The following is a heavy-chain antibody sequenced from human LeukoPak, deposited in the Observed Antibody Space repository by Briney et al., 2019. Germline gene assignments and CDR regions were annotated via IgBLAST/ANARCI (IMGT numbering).Heavy chain of an antibody. CDR2: IYYSGSS. Sequence: SETLSLTCTVSGGSISSGTSYYWGWIRQPPGKGLEWIGSIYYSGSSYYNPSLKSRVSISVGTSKNQFSLRLTSVTDTDTAVYYCARVKRDPYSSILYWGQGTLVTVSS. CDR3: ARVKRDPYSSILY. D-gene: IGHD6-13*01. J-gene: IGHJ4*02. CDR1: GGSISSGTSYY. V-gene: IGHV4-39*01.